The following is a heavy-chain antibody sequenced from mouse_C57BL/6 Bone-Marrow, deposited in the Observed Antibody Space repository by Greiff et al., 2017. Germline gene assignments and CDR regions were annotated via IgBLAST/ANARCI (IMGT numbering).Heavy chain of an antibody. CDR3: ARFTTVFDY. D-gene: IGHD1-1*01. CDR2: ISNLAYSI. J-gene: IGHJ2*01. CDR1: GFTFSDYG. Sequence: EVQLVESGGGLVQPGGSLKLSCAASGFTFSDYGMAWVRQAPRKGPEWVAFISNLAYSIYYADTVTGRFTISRENAKNTLYLEMSSLRSEDTAMYYCARFTTVFDYWGQGTTLTVSS. V-gene: IGHV5-15*01.